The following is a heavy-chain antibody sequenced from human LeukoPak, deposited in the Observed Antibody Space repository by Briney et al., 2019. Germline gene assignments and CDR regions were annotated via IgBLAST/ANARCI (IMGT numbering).Heavy chain of an antibody. Sequence: GGSLRLSCAASGFTFSSYWMHWVRQAPGKGLVWVSRINSDGSSVTYADSVKGRFTISRDNAKNTLYLQMNSLRAEDTAVYFCAKRGVVIRVILVGFHKEAYYFDSWGQGALVTVSS. CDR2: INSDGSSV. CDR1: GFTFSSYW. J-gene: IGHJ4*02. CDR3: AKRGVVIRVILVGFHKEAYYFDS. D-gene: IGHD3-22*01. V-gene: IGHV3-74*03.